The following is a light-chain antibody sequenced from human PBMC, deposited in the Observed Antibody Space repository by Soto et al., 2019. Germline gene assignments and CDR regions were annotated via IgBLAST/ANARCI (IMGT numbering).Light chain of an antibody. V-gene: IGLV2-14*01. CDR2: EVS. J-gene: IGLJ3*02. Sequence: QSALTQPASVSGSPGQSITISCTGTSSDVGGYNYVSWYQQHPGKAPKLMIYEVSNRPSGVSNRFSGSKSGNTASLTITGIQAKDEADYYCSSYTSSSTGVFGGGTKVTVL. CDR1: SSDVGGYNY. CDR3: SSYTSSSTGV.